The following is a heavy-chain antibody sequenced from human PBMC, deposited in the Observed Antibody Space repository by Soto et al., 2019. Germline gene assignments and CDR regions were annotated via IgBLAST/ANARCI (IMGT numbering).Heavy chain of an antibody. J-gene: IGHJ5*01. CDR1: GLSFSSYA. CDR3: VKGGWLDF. CDR2: ISGSGGST. Sequence: QPGGSLRLSCADSGLSFSSYAMSWVRQAPGKGLEWVSAISGSGGSTYYADSVKGRFTISRDNSKHTLYLQMNSLTAEDTAVYACVKGGWLDFWGQGTLVTVSS. D-gene: IGHD3-16*01. V-gene: IGHV3-23*01.